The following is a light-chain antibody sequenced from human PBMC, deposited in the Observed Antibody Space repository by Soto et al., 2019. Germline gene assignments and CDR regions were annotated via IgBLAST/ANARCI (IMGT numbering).Light chain of an antibody. J-gene: IGLJ2*01. Sequence: SYELTQPPSVSVAPGQTARITCGGNNIGSKSVHWYQQKPGQAPVLVVYDDSDRPSGIPERFSGSNSGNTATLTISRVDAGHEADYYCQVWDSSSDHVVFGGGTKLTVL. CDR3: QVWDSSSDHVV. V-gene: IGLV3-21*02. CDR2: DDS. CDR1: NIGSKS.